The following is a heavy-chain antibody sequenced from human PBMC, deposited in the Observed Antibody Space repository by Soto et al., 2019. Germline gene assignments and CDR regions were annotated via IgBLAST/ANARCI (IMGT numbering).Heavy chain of an antibody. V-gene: IGHV4-30-4*01. CDR3: ASEWSDDSSGYPLYYFDY. J-gene: IGHJ4*02. Sequence: SSETLSLTCTVSGGSISSGDYYWSWIRQPPGKGLEWIGYIYYSGSTYYNPSLKSRVTISVDTSKNQFSLKLSSVTAADTAVYYCASEWSDDSSGYPLYYFDYWGQGTLVTVSS. CDR1: GGSISSGDYY. CDR2: IYYSGST. D-gene: IGHD3-22*01.